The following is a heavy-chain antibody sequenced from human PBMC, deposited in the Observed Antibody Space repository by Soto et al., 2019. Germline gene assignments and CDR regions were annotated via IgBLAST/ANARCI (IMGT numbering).Heavy chain of an antibody. Sequence: ASVKVSCTASGYTFTSYGISGVRKAPGQGLEWMGWISAYNGNTNYAQKLQGRVTMTTDTSTSTAYMELRSLRSDDTAVYYCASSGYDYVGWFDPWGQGTLVTVSS. J-gene: IGHJ5*02. CDR2: ISAYNGNT. V-gene: IGHV1-18*01. CDR3: ASSGYDYVGWFDP. CDR1: GYTFTSYG. D-gene: IGHD5-12*01.